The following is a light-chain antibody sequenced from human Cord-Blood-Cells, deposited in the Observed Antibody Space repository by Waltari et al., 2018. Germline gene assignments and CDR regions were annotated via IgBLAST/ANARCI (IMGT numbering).Light chain of an antibody. V-gene: IGKV3-11*01. J-gene: IGKJ4*01. Sequence: EIVLTQSPATLSLFPGERATLSCRASQSVSSYLAWYQQKPGQAPRLLIYDASNRATGIPARFSGSGSGTDFTLTISSLEPEDFAVYYCLQRINWPLTFGGGTKVEIK. CDR3: LQRINWPLT. CDR1: QSVSSY. CDR2: DAS.